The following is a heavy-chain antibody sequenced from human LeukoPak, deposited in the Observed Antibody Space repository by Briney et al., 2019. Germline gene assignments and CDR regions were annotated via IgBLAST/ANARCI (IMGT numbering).Heavy chain of an antibody. Sequence: GGSLRLSCAASGFTFSTYAMTWVRQAPGKGLESVSLISATGSTTYYAESVRGRFTISRDNSKNTLYLQMNTLRDEDTAVYYCAKERQAGGTPFDYWGQGSLVTVSS. V-gene: IGHV3-23*01. D-gene: IGHD1-26*01. J-gene: IGHJ4*02. CDR2: ISATGSTT. CDR1: GFTFSTYA. CDR3: AKERQAGGTPFDY.